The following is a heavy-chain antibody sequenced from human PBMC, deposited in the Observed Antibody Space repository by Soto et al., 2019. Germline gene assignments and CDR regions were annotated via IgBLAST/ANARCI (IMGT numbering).Heavy chain of an antibody. CDR2: ISESGDNT. V-gene: IGHV3-23*01. CDR3: ATPPAYCTSTSCYNYGVDL. Sequence: SGGSLRLSCTASGFIFSSHAMSWVRQAPGKGLEWVSTISESGDNTYYAESVKGRFTISRDNSKNTLLLQMNSLRADDTAVYYCATPPAYCTSTSCYNYGVDLWGHGTTVTVS. CDR1: GFIFSSHA. J-gene: IGHJ6*02. D-gene: IGHD2-2*02.